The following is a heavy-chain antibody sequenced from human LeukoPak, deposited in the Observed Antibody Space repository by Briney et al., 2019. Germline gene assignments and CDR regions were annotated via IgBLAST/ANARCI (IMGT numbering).Heavy chain of an antibody. CDR1: GFTFSSYS. CDR3: ARGHPLYSSSWPTPDY. CDR2: ISSSSSTI. V-gene: IGHV3-48*01. Sequence: GGSLRLSCAASGFTFSSYSMNWVRQAPGKGLEWVSYISSSSSTIYYADSVKGRFTISRDNAKNSLYLQMNSLRAEDTAVYYCARGHPLYSSSWPTPDYWGQGTLVTVSS. D-gene: IGHD6-13*01. J-gene: IGHJ4*02.